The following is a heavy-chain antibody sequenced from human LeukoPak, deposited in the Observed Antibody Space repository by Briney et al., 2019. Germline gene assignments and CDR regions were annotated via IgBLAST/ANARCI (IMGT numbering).Heavy chain of an antibody. CDR2: IGGGGVYT. Sequence: GGSLRLSCAASGFTFSSYAMSWVRQAPGKGLEWVSTIGGGGVYTYYADSVKGRFIISRDNSKNTFYLQMNSLRAEYTAVYYCAKVLSGSQDYWGQGTLVTVFS. J-gene: IGHJ4*02. D-gene: IGHD1-26*01. CDR3: AKVLSGSQDY. CDR1: GFTFSSYA. V-gene: IGHV3-23*01.